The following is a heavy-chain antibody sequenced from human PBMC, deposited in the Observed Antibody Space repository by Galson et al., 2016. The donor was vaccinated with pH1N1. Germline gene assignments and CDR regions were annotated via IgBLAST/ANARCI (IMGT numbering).Heavy chain of an antibody. V-gene: IGHV4-59*11. CDR2: VLYTGKT. CDR3: ARSGEIVSIPVPILWFDP. CDR1: RGSITSHY. Sequence: SETLSLTCSVSRGSITSHYWSWIRQSPGKGLEWIGYVLYTGKTNYNPSLKSRVTISLDTSEKQFSLTLSSVTAADTAIYYCARSGEIVSIPVPILWFDPWGQGTLVTVSS. J-gene: IGHJ5*02. D-gene: IGHD2-21*01.